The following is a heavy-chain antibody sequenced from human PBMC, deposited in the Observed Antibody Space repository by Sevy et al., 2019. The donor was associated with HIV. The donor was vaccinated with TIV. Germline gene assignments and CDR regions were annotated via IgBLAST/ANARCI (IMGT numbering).Heavy chain of an antibody. J-gene: IGHJ4*02. CDR3: ARGVLASYFDY. V-gene: IGHV5-51*01. D-gene: IGHD2-8*01. CDR2: IYPGDSDV. CDR1: GYNFPNYG. Sequence: GESLKISCKGSGYNFPNYGIAGVRQMPGKDLEWMGIIYPGDSDVRYSPSFQGQVTFSADKSISTAYLQWSSLKASDSAIYYCARGVLASYFDYWGQGTLLTVSS.